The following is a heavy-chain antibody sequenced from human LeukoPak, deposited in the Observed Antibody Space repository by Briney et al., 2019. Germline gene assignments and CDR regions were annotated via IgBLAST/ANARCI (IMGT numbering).Heavy chain of an antibody. CDR1: GFTFSNQW. CDR2: ISSSSSYI. Sequence: GGSLRLSCAASGFTFSNQWMSWVRQAPGKGLEWVSSISSSSSYIYYADSVKGRFTISRDNAKNSLYLQMNSLRAEDTAVYYCARARTSVLLDYWGQGTLVTVSS. J-gene: IGHJ4*02. V-gene: IGHV3-21*01. CDR3: ARARTSVLLDY. D-gene: IGHD1-1*01.